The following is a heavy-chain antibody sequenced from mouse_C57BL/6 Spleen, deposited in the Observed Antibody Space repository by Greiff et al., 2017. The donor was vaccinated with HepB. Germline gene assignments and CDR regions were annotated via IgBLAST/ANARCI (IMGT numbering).Heavy chain of an antibody. Sequence: QLQQSGAELVRPGTSVKMSCKASGYTFTNYWIGWAKQRPGHGLEWIGDIYPGGGYTNYNEKFKGKATLTADKSSSTAYMQFSSLTSEDSAIYYCARGAGYYFDYWGQGTTLTVSS. J-gene: IGHJ2*01. V-gene: IGHV1-63*01. CDR3: ARGAGYYFDY. D-gene: IGHD4-1*01. CDR1: GYTFTNYW. CDR2: IYPGGGYT.